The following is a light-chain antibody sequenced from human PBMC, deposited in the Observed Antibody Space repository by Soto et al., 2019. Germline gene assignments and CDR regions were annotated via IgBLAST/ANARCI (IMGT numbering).Light chain of an antibody. CDR3: QQYKNWPRT. V-gene: IGKV3-15*01. CDR1: QRVSNK. CDR2: GAS. J-gene: IGKJ1*01. Sequence: DIVMTQSPATLSVSPGERATLSCRTRQRVSNKLAWYQQKPSHVPRLLFYGASTRAIGIPSRFSGSGSGTEFTLTFSSLQSEDFAVYYCQQYKNWPRTFGQGTKVDIK.